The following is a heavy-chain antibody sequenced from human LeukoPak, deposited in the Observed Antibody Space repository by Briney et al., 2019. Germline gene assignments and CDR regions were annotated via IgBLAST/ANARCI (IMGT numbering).Heavy chain of an antibody. CDR2: INSDGSST. D-gene: IGHD1-26*01. Sequence: PGGSLRLSCAASGFTFSSYWMHWVRQAPGKGLVWVSRINSDGSSTSYADSVKGRFTISRDNAKNTLYLQMNSLRAEDTAVYYCASGTIVGARGADNWGQGTLVTVSS. CDR3: ASGTIVGARGADN. CDR1: GFTFSSYW. V-gene: IGHV3-74*01. J-gene: IGHJ4*02.